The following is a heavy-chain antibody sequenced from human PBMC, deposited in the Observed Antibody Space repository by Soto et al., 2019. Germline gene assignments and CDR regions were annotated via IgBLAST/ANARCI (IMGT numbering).Heavy chain of an antibody. CDR1: GFTFRSYP. D-gene: IGHD7-27*01. J-gene: IGHJ4*02. Sequence: EVQLLESGGGLVQPGGSLRLSCAGSGFTFRSYPMSWVRQAPGKGLEWVSSIGVSGGTTYYADSVKGRFTISGDNSQNTLYLEMNSLRAEDTAVYYCAKDWGTLDYWGQGALVTVSS. CDR3: AKDWGTLDY. CDR2: IGVSGGTT. V-gene: IGHV3-23*01.